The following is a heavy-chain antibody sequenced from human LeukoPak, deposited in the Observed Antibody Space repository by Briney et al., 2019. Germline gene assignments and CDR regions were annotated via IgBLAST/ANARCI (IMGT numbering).Heavy chain of an antibody. D-gene: IGHD3-10*01. CDR3: ARGRGRFGAYYYYYMDV. V-gene: IGHV1-8*02. J-gene: IGHJ6*03. CDR1: GYTFTSYG. Sequence: ASVKVSCKASGYTFTSYGISWVRQATGQGLEGMGWMNPNSGNTGYAQKFQGRVTMTRNTSISTAYMELSSLRSKDPAVYYCARGRGRFGAYYYYYMDVWGKGTTVTISS. CDR2: MNPNSGNT.